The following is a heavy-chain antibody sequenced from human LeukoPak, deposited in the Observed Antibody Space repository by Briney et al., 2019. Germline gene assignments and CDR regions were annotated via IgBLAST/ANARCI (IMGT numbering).Heavy chain of an antibody. J-gene: IGHJ4*02. Sequence: GGSLRLSCAASGFTFGSYAMSWVRQAPGKGLEWVSSISASGGTIYYADSVKGRFTISRDNSKNTLFLQMKSLRVEHTAIYYCAKRANSDTRYYFDYWGQGSLVTVSS. D-gene: IGHD1-26*01. CDR1: GFTFGSYA. CDR3: AKRANSDTRYYFDY. CDR2: ISASGGTI. V-gene: IGHV3-23*01.